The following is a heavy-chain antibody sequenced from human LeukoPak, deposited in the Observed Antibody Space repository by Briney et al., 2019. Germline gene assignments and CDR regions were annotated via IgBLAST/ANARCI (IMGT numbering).Heavy chain of an antibody. CDR1: GFTFSSYA. V-gene: IGHV3-30-3*01. CDR3: AKEVAARPILDY. CDR2: ISYDGSNK. Sequence: GGSLRLSCAASGFTFSSYAMHWVRQAPGKGLEWVAVISYDGSNKYYADSVKGRFTISRDNSKNTLYLQMNSLRAEDTAVYYCAKEVAARPILDYWGQGTLVTVSS. J-gene: IGHJ4*02. D-gene: IGHD6-6*01.